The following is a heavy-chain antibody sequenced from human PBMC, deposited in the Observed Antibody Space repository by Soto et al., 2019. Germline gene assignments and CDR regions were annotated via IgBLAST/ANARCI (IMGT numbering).Heavy chain of an antibody. CDR3: AKDDYGDYAY. D-gene: IGHD4-17*01. V-gene: IGHV3-23*01. J-gene: IGHJ4*02. CDR2: ISGSGGST. CDR1: GFTFSRYA. Sequence: GGALRLSWAASGFTFSRYALSWVRQAPGKGLEWVSAISGSGGSTYYADSVKGRFTISRDNSKNTLYLQMNSLRAEDTAVYYCAKDDYGDYAYWGQGTLVTVSS.